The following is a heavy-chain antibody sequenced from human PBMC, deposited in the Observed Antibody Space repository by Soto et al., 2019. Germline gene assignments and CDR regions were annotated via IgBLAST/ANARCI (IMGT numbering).Heavy chain of an antibody. CDR2: ISGSAGST. Sequence: LRLSCAASGFTFSDYAINWVRQSPVKVLEWVSVISGSAGSTYYADSVQGRFTITRDSSKNTLYLQMNSLRAEDTAVYYCAKAGGAAGTVDYFDYWGQGTLVTVSS. J-gene: IGHJ4*02. CDR1: GFTFSDYA. V-gene: IGHV3-23*01. D-gene: IGHD6-13*01. CDR3: AKAGGAAGTVDYFDY.